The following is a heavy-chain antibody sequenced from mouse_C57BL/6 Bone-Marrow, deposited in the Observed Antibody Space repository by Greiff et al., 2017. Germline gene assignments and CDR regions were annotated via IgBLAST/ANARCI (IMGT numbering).Heavy chain of an antibody. CDR3: AKLSSYYGSSPYAMDY. J-gene: IGHJ4*01. V-gene: IGHV2-5*01. CDR2: IWRGGST. Sequence: QVQLKESGPGLVQPSQSLSITCTVSGFSLTSYGVHWVRQSPGKGLEWLGVIWRGGSTDYNAAFMSRLSITKDNSKSQVFFKMNSLQADDTAIYYCAKLSSYYGSSPYAMDYWGQGTSVTVSS. CDR1: GFSLTSYG. D-gene: IGHD1-1*01.